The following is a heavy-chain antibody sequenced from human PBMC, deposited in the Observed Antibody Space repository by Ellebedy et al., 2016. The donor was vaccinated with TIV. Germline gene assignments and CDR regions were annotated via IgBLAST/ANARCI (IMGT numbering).Heavy chain of an antibody. CDR2: VYYSVRT. CDR3: TRVNTYYHDSSGYSDGFDI. V-gene: IGHV4-39*07. J-gene: IGHJ3*02. CDR1: GGSISSSSYY. D-gene: IGHD3-22*01. Sequence: MPSETLSLTCTVSGGSISSSSYYWGWIRQPPGKGLEWIGSVYYSVRTYDNPFLKSRVTISVDTSKNQFSLKLSSVTAADTAVYYCTRVNTYYHDSSGYSDGFDIWGQGTMVTVSS.